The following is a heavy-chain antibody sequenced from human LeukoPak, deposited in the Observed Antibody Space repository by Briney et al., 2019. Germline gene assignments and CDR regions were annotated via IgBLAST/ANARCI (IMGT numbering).Heavy chain of an antibody. D-gene: IGHD3-3*01. J-gene: IGHJ6*02. CDR2: INPNSGGT. CDR3: ARDYYDFWSGYPFWYYGMDV. Sequence: ASVKVSCKASGYTFTGYYMHWVRQAPGQGLEWMGWINPNSGGTNYAQKLQGRATMTRDTSISTAYMELSRLRSDDTAVYYCARDYYDFWSGYPFWYYGMDVWGQGTTVTVSS. CDR1: GYTFTGYY. V-gene: IGHV1-2*02.